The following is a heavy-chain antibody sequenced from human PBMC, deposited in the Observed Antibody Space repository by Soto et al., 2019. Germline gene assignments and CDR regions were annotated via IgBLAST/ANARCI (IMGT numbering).Heavy chain of an antibody. CDR2: ISHDGSNK. CDR1: GFTFSNYG. D-gene: IGHD3-16*01. V-gene: IGHV3-30*18. J-gene: IGHJ4*02. Sequence: PGGSLRLSCTGSGFTFSNYGMHWVRQAPGKGLEWVAIISHDGSNKYYAASVKDRFTISRDNSRNTLYLQMNSLGAEDTAVYYCAKGGGDQRYCDYWGQGTPVTVSS. CDR3: AKGGGDQRYCDY.